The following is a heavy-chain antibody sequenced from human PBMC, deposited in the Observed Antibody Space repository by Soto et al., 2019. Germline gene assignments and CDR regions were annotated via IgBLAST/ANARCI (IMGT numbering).Heavy chain of an antibody. D-gene: IGHD2-2*01. CDR3: ARGYCSSTSCQYYFDY. CDR1: GYTFTGYA. CDR2: INGGNGDT. J-gene: IGHJ4*02. Sequence: ASVKVSCKASGYTFTGYAIHWVRQAPGQRLEWMGWINGGNGDTKYSQNFQGRVTITRETSASTAYMELTSLGSEDTAVYHCARGYCSSTSCQYYFDYWGQGTPVTVSS. V-gene: IGHV1-3*01.